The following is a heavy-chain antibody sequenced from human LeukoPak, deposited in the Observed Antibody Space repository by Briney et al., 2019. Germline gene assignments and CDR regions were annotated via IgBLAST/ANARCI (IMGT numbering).Heavy chain of an antibody. Sequence: PGGSLRLSCAASGFTFSSYWMHWVRQAPGKGLVWVSRINSDGSSTSYADSVKARFTISRENAKNTLYLQMNSLRAEDTAVYYCARDADLNTMIVVVPFDYWGQGTLVTVSS. CDR2: INSDGSST. CDR3: ARDADLNTMIVVVPFDY. V-gene: IGHV3-74*01. CDR1: GFTFSSYW. D-gene: IGHD3-22*01. J-gene: IGHJ4*02.